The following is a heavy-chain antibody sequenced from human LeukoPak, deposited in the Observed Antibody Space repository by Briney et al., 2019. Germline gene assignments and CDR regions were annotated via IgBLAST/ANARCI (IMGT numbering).Heavy chain of an antibody. CDR1: GYSISSGYY. CDR2: IYTSGST. D-gene: IGHD4-17*01. CDR3: TRDTGTTEEVKFDP. J-gene: IGHJ5*02. V-gene: IGHV4-4*07. Sequence: SETLSLTCTVSGYSISSGYYWSWIRQPAGKGLEWIGRIYTSGSTTYNPSLKSRVTMSVDTSKSQFSLNLMSVTAADTAVYYCTRDTGTTEEVKFDPWGQGTLVTVSS.